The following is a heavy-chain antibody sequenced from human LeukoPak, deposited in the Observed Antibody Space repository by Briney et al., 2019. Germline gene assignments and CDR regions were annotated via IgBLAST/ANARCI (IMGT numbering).Heavy chain of an antibody. CDR3: ARARDYGDFDY. V-gene: IGHV3-7*01. J-gene: IGHJ4*02. CDR1: GFTFSSYA. Sequence: PGGSLRLSCAASGFTFSSYAMSWVRQAPGKGLEWVANIKQDGSEKYYVDSVKGRFTISRDNAKDSLYLQMNSLRAEDTAVYYCARARDYGDFDYWGQGTLVTVSS. D-gene: IGHD4-17*01. CDR2: IKQDGSEK.